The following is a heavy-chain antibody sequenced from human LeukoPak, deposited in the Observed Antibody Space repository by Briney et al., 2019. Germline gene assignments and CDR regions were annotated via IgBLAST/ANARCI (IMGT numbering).Heavy chain of an antibody. D-gene: IGHD3-22*01. Sequence: GGSLRLSCAASGFTFSSYAMSWVRQAPGKGLEWVSAISGSGGSTYYADSVKGRFTISRDNSKNTLYLQMNSLRAEDTALYYCAKGREDYYDSSGYYSFDYWGQGTLVTVSS. J-gene: IGHJ4*02. CDR2: ISGSGGST. V-gene: IGHV3-23*01. CDR1: GFTFSSYA. CDR3: AKGREDYYDSSGYYSFDY.